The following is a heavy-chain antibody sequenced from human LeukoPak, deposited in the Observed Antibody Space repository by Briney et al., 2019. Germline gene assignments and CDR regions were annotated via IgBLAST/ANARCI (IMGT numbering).Heavy chain of an antibody. Sequence: PGGSLRLSCAASGFTFSSYVMNWVRQAPGKGLEWVSYISSSGSTIYYADSVKGRFTISRDNAKNSLYLQMNSLRAEDTAVYYCARGYDYVWGSYRKGFDYWGQGTLVTVSS. J-gene: IGHJ4*02. CDR2: ISSSGSTI. V-gene: IGHV3-48*03. CDR3: ARGYDYVWGSYRKGFDY. D-gene: IGHD3-16*02. CDR1: GFTFSSYV.